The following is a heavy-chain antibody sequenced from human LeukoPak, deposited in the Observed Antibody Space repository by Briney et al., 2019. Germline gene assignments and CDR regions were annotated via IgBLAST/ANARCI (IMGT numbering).Heavy chain of an antibody. CDR3: ARDLYASYYYGMDV. V-gene: IGHV1-2*02. Sequence: ASVKVSCKASGYTFTGYYMHWVRQAPGQGLEWMGWINPNSGGTNYAQKFQGRVTMTRDTSISTAYMELSRLRSDDTAVYYCARDLYASYYYGMDVWGKGTTVTVSS. CDR2: INPNSGGT. CDR1: GYTFTGYY. D-gene: IGHD3-16*01. J-gene: IGHJ6*04.